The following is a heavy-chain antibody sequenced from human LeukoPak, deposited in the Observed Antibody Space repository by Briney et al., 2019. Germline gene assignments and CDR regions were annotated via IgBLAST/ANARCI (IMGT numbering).Heavy chain of an antibody. J-gene: IGHJ4*02. CDR1: GYSFTSFA. D-gene: IGHD6-19*01. V-gene: IGHV1-3*01. CDR2: INPGNGNT. Sequence: ASVKVSCTASGYSFTSFAIHWVRQAPGQRFEWMGWINPGNGNTKCSQKFQGRVTMTRDTSTSTVYMELSSLRSEDTAVYYCARDPAYSSGWRYWGQGTLVTVSS. CDR3: ARDPAYSSGWRY.